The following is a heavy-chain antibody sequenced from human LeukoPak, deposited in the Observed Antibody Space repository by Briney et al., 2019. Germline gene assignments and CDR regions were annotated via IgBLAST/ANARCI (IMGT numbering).Heavy chain of an antibody. J-gene: IGHJ4*02. V-gene: IGHV3-30*18. CDR1: GFTFSNAW. CDR2: ISYDGSNK. D-gene: IGHD2/OR15-2a*01. CDR3: AKPAAMEVLILFSFDY. Sequence: GGSLRLSCAASGFTFSNAWMNWVRQAPGKGLEWVAVISYDGSNKYYADSVKGRFTISRDNSKNTLYLQMNSLRAEDTAVYYCAKPAAMEVLILFSFDYRGQGTLVTVSS.